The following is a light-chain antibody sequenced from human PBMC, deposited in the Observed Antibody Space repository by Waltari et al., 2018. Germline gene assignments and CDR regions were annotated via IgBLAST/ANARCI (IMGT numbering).Light chain of an antibody. CDR2: GST. CDR3: QSYDTSLRVV. CDR1: GPNIGASYD. Sequence: QSVLTQPPSVSGAPGQRVTIPCTGSGPNIGASYDVHWYQQLPRAAPKLLIYGSTSRPLGVPDRFFGSTSGTSASLAITGLQAEDEADYYCQSYDTSLRVVFGGGTKLTVL. J-gene: IGLJ3*02. V-gene: IGLV1-40*01.